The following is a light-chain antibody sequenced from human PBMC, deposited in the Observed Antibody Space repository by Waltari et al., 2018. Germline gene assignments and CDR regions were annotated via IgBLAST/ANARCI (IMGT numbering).Light chain of an antibody. CDR1: QDIKGW. CDR3: QQASSFPLT. CDR2: GAS. J-gene: IGKJ4*01. V-gene: IGKV1-12*01. Sequence: DIQMTQSPSVVSASVGDRVTITCRTSQDIKGWLAWYQQKPGRAPSLLIYGASNLQRGAPSRFSGSGYGTEFTLTISNLQPEDFATYYCQQASSFPLTFGGGTTVDIK.